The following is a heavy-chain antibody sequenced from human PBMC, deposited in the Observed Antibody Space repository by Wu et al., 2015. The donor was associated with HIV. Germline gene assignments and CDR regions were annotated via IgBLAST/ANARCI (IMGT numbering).Heavy chain of an antibody. V-gene: IGHV1-24*01. Sequence: QVQLVQSGAEVKKPGASVKVSCKVSGYTLTKLSMHWVRQAPGKGLEWMGGFDPEDGETMYAQKFQGKITMTEDTSTGTAYMELSSLGSEDTAVYYCARGGITIFGEAFDYWGQGTLVTVSS. CDR2: FDPEDGET. J-gene: IGHJ4*02. D-gene: IGHD3-3*01. CDR1: GYTLTKLS. CDR3: ARGGITIFGEAFDY.